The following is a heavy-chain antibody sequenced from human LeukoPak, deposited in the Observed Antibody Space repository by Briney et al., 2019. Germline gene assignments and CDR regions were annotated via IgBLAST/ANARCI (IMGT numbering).Heavy chain of an antibody. CDR3: ARGPRTDIVVVPAAIDY. J-gene: IGHJ4*02. CDR1: GGSISSSSYY. V-gene: IGHV4-39*07. Sequence: TSETLSLTCTVSGGSISSSSYYWSWIRRPPGKGLEWIGEINHSGSTNYNPSLKSRVTISVDTSKNQFSLKLSSVTAADTAVYYCARGPRTDIVVVPAAIDYWGQGTLVTVSS. CDR2: INHSGST. D-gene: IGHD2-2*01.